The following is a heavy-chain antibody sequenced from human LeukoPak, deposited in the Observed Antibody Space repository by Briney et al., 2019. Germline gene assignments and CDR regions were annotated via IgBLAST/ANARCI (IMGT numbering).Heavy chain of an antibody. V-gene: IGHV3-23*01. CDR3: AKLGLYYDILTGYPDAFDI. Sequence: GGSLRLSCAASGXTFSSYAMSWVRQAPGKGREWVSAISGSGGSTYYADSVKGRFTISRDNSKNTLYLQMNSLRAEDTAVYYCAKLGLYYDILTGYPDAFDIWGQGTMVTVSS. D-gene: IGHD3-9*01. CDR1: GXTFSSYA. J-gene: IGHJ3*02. CDR2: ISGSGGST.